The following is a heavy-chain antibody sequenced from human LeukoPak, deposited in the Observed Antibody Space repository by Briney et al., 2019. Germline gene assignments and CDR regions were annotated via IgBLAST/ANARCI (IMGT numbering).Heavy chain of an antibody. Sequence: GGSLRLSCAASXFTFSSYVMHWVRQAPGKGLEWVAGIWYDGSNKYYADSVKGRFTISRDNSKNTLYLQMNSLRAEDTAVYYCARNYYDSSGYYYHDYWGQGTLVTVSS. CDR2: IWYDGSNK. CDR1: XFTFSSYV. J-gene: IGHJ4*02. CDR3: ARNYYDSSGYYYHDY. V-gene: IGHV3-33*01. D-gene: IGHD3-22*01.